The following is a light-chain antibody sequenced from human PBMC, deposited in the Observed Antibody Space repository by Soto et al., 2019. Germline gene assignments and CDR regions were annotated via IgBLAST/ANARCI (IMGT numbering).Light chain of an antibody. J-gene: IGLJ2*01. Sequence: QSVLTQPPSASGDPGQRVTISCSGSRSNIGSQVVQWVQHITGTAPKLLMQNNNERPSGVPDRFSGSKSGTSASLAISGLQSEDDVDYYGATWDDSLDGPVCCGGTKVTVL. CDR2: NNN. CDR3: ATWDDSLDGPV. CDR1: RSNIGSQV. V-gene: IGLV1-44*01.